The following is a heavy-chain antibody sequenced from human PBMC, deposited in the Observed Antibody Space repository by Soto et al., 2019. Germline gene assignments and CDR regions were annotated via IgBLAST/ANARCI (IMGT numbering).Heavy chain of an antibody. CDR1: GFTFSNAW. Sequence: PGGSLRLSCAASGFTFSNAWMSWVRQAPGKGLEWVGRIKSKTDGGTTDYAAPVKGRFTISRDDSKNTLYLQMNSLKTEDTAVYYCTTDPWDIVVVVAAADAFDIWGQGTMVTVS. CDR2: IKSKTDGGTT. V-gene: IGHV3-15*01. J-gene: IGHJ3*02. D-gene: IGHD2-15*01. CDR3: TTDPWDIVVVVAAADAFDI.